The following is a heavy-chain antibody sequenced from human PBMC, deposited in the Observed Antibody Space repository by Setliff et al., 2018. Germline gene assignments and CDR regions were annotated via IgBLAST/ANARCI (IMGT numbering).Heavy chain of an antibody. CDR3: ARSVVVIAYDAFDI. J-gene: IGHJ3*02. D-gene: IGHD2-21*01. CDR1: GGSISSSSYY. V-gene: IGHV4-39*01. CDR2: IYYSGST. Sequence: SETLSLTCTVSGGSISSSSYYWGWIRQPPEKGLEWIGSIYYSGSTYYNPSLKSRVTISVDTSKNQFSLKLSSVTAADTAVYYCARSVVVIAYDAFDIWGQGTMVTVSS.